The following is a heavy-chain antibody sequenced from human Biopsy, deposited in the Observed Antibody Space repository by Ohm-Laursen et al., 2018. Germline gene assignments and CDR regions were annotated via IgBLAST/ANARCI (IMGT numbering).Heavy chain of an antibody. J-gene: IGHJ5*02. CDR3: ARGDYFDSNGYFWFDP. Sequence: TLSLTCTASGGSISSGGSYWSWIRQRPGKGLEWIGYIFNSANTYYNPSLKNLITISGDTSKNQFSLKLNSVTAADTAVYYCARGDYFDSNGYFWFDPWGQGTLVTVS. D-gene: IGHD3-22*01. CDR1: GGSISSGGSY. V-gene: IGHV4-31*01. CDR2: IFNSANT.